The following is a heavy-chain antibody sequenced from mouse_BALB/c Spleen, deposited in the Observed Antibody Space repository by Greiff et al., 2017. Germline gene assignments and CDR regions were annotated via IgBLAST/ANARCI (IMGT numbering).Heavy chain of an antibody. J-gene: IGHJ2*01. CDR1: GYAFSSYW. CDR2: IYPGDGDT. CDR3: AREGSFTTDYFDY. Sequence: VQRVESGAELVRPGSSVKISCKASGYAFSSYWMNWVKQRPGQGLEWIGQIYPGDGDTNYNGKFKGKATLTADKSSSTAYMQLSSLTSEDSAVYFCAREGSFTTDYFDYWGQGTTLTVSS. V-gene: IGHV1-80*01. D-gene: IGHD1-1*01.